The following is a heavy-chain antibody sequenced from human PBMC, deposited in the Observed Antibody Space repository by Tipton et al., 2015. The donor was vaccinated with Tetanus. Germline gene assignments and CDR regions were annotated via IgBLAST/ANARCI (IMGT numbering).Heavy chain of an antibody. J-gene: IGHJ6*02. CDR3: ARMQRYGMDV. CDR2: IYTSGST. Sequence: LRLSCTVSGGSIGTYYWSWIRQPAGKGLEWIGRIYTSGSTNYNPSLKSRLTMSVDTSKNQFSLRLNSVTAADTAVYYCARMQRYGMDVWGQGATVTVSS. V-gene: IGHV4-4*07. CDR1: GGSIGTYY. D-gene: IGHD6-25*01.